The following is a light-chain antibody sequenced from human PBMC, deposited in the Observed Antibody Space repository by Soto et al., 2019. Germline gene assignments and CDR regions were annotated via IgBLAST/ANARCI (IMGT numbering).Light chain of an antibody. J-gene: IGLJ2*01. Sequence: QSALTQPPSASGSPGQSVTISCTGTDSDVGGYNFVSWFQQHPGKAPKLMIYEVSNRPSGVSNRFSGSKSGNTASLTISGLQAEDEADYYCNSYTTTTTLVFGGGTQLTVL. CDR3: NSYTTTTTLV. CDR1: DSDVGGYNF. CDR2: EVS. V-gene: IGLV2-14*01.